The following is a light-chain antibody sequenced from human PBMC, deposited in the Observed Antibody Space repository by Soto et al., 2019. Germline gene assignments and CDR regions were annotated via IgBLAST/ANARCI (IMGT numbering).Light chain of an antibody. J-gene: IGKJ5*01. CDR1: QSVSSSY. V-gene: IGKV3D-20*02. Sequence: TQSPSSLSASVGDRVTVTCRASQSVSSSYLAWYQQKPGQAPRLLIYDASNRATGIPARFSGSGSGTDLTLTISSLEPEDFAVYYCQQRSNWFTFGQGTRLEIK. CDR3: QQRSNWFT. CDR2: DAS.